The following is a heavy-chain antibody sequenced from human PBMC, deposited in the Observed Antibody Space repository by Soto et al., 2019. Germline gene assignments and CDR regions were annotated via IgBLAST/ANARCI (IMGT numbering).Heavy chain of an antibody. CDR3: AKDSEEYCGGGCPLGC. CDR1: GFTFSSYG. Sequence: QVQLVESGGGVVQPGRSLRLSCAASGFTFSSYGMHWVRQAPGKGLEWVAVISYDGSNIYYTDSVKGRFTIFRNNSKSRLYIEMNSIRAEDTAVYYCAKDSEEYCGGGCPLGCWGQGTLVTVSS. CDR2: ISYDGSNI. J-gene: IGHJ4*02. D-gene: IGHD2-21*02. V-gene: IGHV3-30*18.